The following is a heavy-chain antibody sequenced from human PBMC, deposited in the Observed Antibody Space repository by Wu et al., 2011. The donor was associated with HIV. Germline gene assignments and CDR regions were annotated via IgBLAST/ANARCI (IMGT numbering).Heavy chain of an antibody. V-gene: IGHV1-2*02. D-gene: IGHD3-22*01. CDR2: INPDSGGT. J-gene: IGHJ6*03. CDR1: GDSLTKYA. CDR3: ARGTDSHYYYYYYMDV. Sequence: QVLLVQSGAEVKKPGSSVKVSCKTSGDSLTKYAFSWVRQAPGQGLEWMGWINPDSGGTNYAQKFQGRVTMTRDTSITTAYMELSRLRSDDTAVYYCARGTDSHYYYYYYMDVWGKGTTVTVSS.